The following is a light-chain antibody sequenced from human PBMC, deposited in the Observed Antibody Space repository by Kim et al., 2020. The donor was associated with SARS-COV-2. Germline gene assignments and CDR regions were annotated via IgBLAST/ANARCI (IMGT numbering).Light chain of an antibody. J-gene: IGLJ1*01. CDR3: NSRDSSGNHLGV. Sequence: QTIRLTRRGDSRRSYYASWYQQKPGQAPVLVIYGKNNRPSGIPERFSGSSSGNTASLTITGAQAEDEADYYCNSRDSSGNHLGVFGTGNKVTVL. CDR2: GKN. V-gene: IGLV3-19*01. CDR1: SRRSYY.